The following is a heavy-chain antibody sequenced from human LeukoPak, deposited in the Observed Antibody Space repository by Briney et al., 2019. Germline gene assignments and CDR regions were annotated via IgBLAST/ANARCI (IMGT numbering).Heavy chain of an antibody. CDR3: ARDRYLSNWNLFTLDY. D-gene: IGHD1-20*01. V-gene: IGHV1-69*13. Sequence: SVKVSCKASGGTFSSYAVSWVRQAPGQGLEWMGGIIPIFGTANYAQKFQGRVTITADESTSTAYMELSSLRSEDTAVYYCARDRYLSNWNLFTLDYWGQGTLVTVSS. CDR1: GGTFSSYA. J-gene: IGHJ4*02. CDR2: IIPIFGTA.